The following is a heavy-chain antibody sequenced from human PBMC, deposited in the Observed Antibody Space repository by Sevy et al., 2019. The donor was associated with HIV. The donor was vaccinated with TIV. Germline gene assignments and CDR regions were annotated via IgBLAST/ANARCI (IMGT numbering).Heavy chain of an antibody. CDR2: ISSSSSTI. Sequence: GGSLRLSCAASGFTFSSYSMNWVRQAPGKGLEWVSYISSSSSTIYYADSAKGRFTISRDNAKNSLYLQMNSLRAEDTAVYYCARPADYDYVWGTRDAFDIWGQGTMVTVSS. CDR3: ARPADYDYVWGTRDAFDI. D-gene: IGHD3-16*01. CDR1: GFTFSSYS. J-gene: IGHJ3*02. V-gene: IGHV3-48*01.